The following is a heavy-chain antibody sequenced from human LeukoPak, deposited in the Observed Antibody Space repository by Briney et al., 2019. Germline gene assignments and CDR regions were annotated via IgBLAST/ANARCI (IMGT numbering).Heavy chain of an antibody. CDR1: GFTFSSYS. Sequence: GGSLRLSCAASGFTFSSYSMNWVRQAPGKGLEWVSSISSSSSYIYYADSVKGRFTISRDNAKNSLYLQMNSLRAEDTAVYYCAKGAVGFDWLYVLGYWGQGTLVTVSS. V-gene: IGHV3-21*01. J-gene: IGHJ4*02. D-gene: IGHD3-9*01. CDR3: AKGAVGFDWLYVLGY. CDR2: ISSSSSYI.